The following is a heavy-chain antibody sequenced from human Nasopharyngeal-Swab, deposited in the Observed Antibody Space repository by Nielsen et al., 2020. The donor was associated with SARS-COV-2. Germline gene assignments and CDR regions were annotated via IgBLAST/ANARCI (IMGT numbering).Heavy chain of an antibody. D-gene: IGHD3-3*01. Sequence: LSLTCTVSGGSISSGGYYWSWIRQHPGKGLEWIGYIYYSGSTYYNPSLKSRVTISVDTSKNQFSLKLSSVTAADTAVYYCARAGRTIFGVVTSFDYWGQGTLVTVSS. V-gene: IGHV4-31*03. J-gene: IGHJ4*02. CDR3: ARAGRTIFGVVTSFDY. CDR2: IYYSGST. CDR1: GGSISSGGYY.